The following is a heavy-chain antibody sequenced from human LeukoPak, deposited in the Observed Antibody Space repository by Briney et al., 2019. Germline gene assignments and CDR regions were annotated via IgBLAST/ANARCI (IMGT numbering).Heavy chain of an antibody. CDR3: ARSEFVWFGELLPYYYYGMDV. V-gene: IGHV1-69*13. J-gene: IGHJ6*02. Sequence: SVKVSCKASGGTFSSYAISWVRQAPGQGLEWMGGIIPIFGTANYAQKFQGRVTITADESTSTAYMELSSLGSEDTAVYYCARSEFVWFGELLPYYYYGMDVWGQGTTVTVSS. CDR2: IIPIFGTA. D-gene: IGHD3-10*01. CDR1: GGTFSSYA.